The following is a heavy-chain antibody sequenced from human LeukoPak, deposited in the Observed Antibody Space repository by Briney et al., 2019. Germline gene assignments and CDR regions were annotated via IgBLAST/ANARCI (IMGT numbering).Heavy chain of an antibody. J-gene: IGHJ6*02. CDR2: INSDGSST. V-gene: IGHV3-74*01. CDR3: ARENYYYYGMDV. Sequence: PGGPLRLSCAASGFTFSSYWMHWVRQAPGKGLVWVSRINSDGSSTSYADSVKGRFTISRDNAKNTLYLQMNSLRAEDTAVYYCARENYYYYGMDVWGQGTTVTVSS. CDR1: GFTFSSYW.